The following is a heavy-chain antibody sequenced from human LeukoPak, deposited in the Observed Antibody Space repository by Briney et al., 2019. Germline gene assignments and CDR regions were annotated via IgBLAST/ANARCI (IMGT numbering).Heavy chain of an antibody. D-gene: IGHD6-6*01. J-gene: IGHJ3*02. CDR3: ARVGAVHDAFDI. Sequence: ASVKVSCKASGYTFTSYDINWVRQATGQGLEWMGWMNPNSGNTGYAQKFQGRVTITRNTSISTPYMELSSLRSEDTAVYYCARVGAVHDAFDIWGQGTMVTVSS. V-gene: IGHV1-8*03. CDR1: GYTFTSYD. CDR2: MNPNSGNT.